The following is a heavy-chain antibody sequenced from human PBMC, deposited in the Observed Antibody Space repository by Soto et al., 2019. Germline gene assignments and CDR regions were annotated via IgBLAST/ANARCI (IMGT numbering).Heavy chain of an antibody. CDR1: GASINRGDTDY. CDR2: IYYSGRI. V-gene: IGHV4-31*01. D-gene: IGHD1-20*01. Sequence: QVQLQESGPGLVRPSQTLSLTCSVSGASINRGDTDYWNWIRQHPVKGLEWIGYIYYSGRIYYNPSHERLVTISVDTSKIQISLKLTTVTAADPSVYYGAHSLSSFYNFGPDVWGQGPKGTFAS. J-gene: IGHJ6*02. CDR3: AHSLSSFYNFGPDV.